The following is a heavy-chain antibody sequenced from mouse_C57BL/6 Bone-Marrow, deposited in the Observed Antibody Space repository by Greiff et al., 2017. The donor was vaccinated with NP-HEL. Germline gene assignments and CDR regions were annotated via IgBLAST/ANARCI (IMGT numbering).Heavy chain of an antibody. Sequence: QVQLKESGPGLVQPSQSLSITCTVSGFSLTSYGVHWVRQSPGKGLEWLGVIWSGGSTDYNAAFISRLSISKDNSKSQVFFKMNSLQADDTAIYYCARNLGLYYGSILWYFDVWGTGTTVTVSS. CDR3: ARNLGLYYGSILWYFDV. D-gene: IGHD1-1*01. CDR1: GFSLTSYG. J-gene: IGHJ1*03. V-gene: IGHV2-2*01. CDR2: IWSGGST.